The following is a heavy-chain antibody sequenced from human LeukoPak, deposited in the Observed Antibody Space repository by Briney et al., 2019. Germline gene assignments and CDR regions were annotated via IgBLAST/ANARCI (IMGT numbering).Heavy chain of an antibody. CDR1: GDSISSSGYY. CDR3: ARDRVYGSGYYGMDV. Sequence: MTSETLSLTCTVSGDSISSSGYYWGWIRQSPGKGLEWIGTINYSGNTYYNPSLKSRVTISVDTSKNQFSLKLSSVTAADTAVYYCARDRVYGSGYYGMDVWGQGTTVTVSS. V-gene: IGHV4-39*07. CDR2: INYSGNT. D-gene: IGHD3-10*01. J-gene: IGHJ6*02.